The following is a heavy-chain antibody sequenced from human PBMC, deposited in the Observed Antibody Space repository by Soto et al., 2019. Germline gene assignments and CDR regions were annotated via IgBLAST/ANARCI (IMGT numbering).Heavy chain of an antibody. CDR1: GYTFTSYY. Sequence: QVQLVQSGAEVKKPGASVKVSCKASGYTFTSYYMHWVRQAPGQGLEWMGIINPSGGSTSYAQKFQGRVPMTRDTSTSTVYMELSSLRSEDTAVYYCAVDYGDYFYYFDYWGQGTLVTVSS. D-gene: IGHD4-17*01. V-gene: IGHV1-46*03. CDR2: INPSGGST. J-gene: IGHJ4*02. CDR3: AVDYGDYFYYFDY.